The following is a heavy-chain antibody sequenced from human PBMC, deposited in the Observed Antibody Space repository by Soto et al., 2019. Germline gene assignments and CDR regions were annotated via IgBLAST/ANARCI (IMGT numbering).Heavy chain of an antibody. CDR3: AKEARLQHSMDV. CDR2: ISWDGGST. Sequence: EVQLVESGGVVVQPGGSLRLSCAASGFTFDDYTMHWVRQAPGKGLEWVSLISWDGGSTYYADYVKGRFTISRDNSKNSLYLQMNSLRTEDTALYYCAKEARLQHSMDVWGQGTTVTVSS. V-gene: IGHV3-43*01. D-gene: IGHD4-4*01. J-gene: IGHJ6*02. CDR1: GFTFDDYT.